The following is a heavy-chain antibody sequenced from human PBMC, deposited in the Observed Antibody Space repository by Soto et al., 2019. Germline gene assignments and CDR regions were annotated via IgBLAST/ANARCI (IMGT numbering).Heavy chain of an antibody. D-gene: IGHD3-22*01. CDR3: ARDSAYYYDSSGYSPPWYYYYYGMDV. V-gene: IGHV1-2*02. CDR2: INPNSGGT. Sequence: ASVKVSCKASGYTFTGYYMQWVRQAPGQGLEWMGWINPNSGGTNYAQKFQGRVTMTRDTSISTAYMELSRLRSDDTAVYYCARDSAYYYDSSGYSPPWYYYYYGMDVWGQGTTVTVSS. CDR1: GYTFTGYY. J-gene: IGHJ6*02.